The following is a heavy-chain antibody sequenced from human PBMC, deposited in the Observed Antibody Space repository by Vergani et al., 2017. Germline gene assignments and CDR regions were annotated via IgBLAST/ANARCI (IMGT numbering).Heavy chain of an antibody. CDR3: ARDPTAYYYDSSGPSDY. J-gene: IGHJ4*02. CDR2: ISSSSSYI. Sequence: EVQLLESGGGLVQPGGSLRLSCAASGFTFSSYAMSWVRQAPGKGLEWVSSISSSSSYIYYADSVKGRFTISRDNAKNSLYLQMNSLRAEDTAVYYCARDPTAYYYDSSGPSDYWGQGTLVTVSS. D-gene: IGHD3-22*01. V-gene: IGHV3-21*01. CDR1: GFTFSSYA.